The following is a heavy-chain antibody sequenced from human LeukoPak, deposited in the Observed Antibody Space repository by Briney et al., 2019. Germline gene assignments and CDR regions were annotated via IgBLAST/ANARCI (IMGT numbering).Heavy chain of an antibody. V-gene: IGHV3-21*01. CDR2: ISSSSSYI. CDR1: GFTFSSYA. J-gene: IGHJ6*02. Sequence: GGSLRLSCAASGFTFSSYAMSWVRQAPGKGLEWVSSISSSSSYIYYADSVKGRFTISRDNAKNSLYLQMNSLRAEDTAVYYCARGEGYCSGGSCYSVKAYYGMDVWGQGTTVTVSS. CDR3: ARGEGYCSGGSCYSVKAYYGMDV. D-gene: IGHD2-15*01.